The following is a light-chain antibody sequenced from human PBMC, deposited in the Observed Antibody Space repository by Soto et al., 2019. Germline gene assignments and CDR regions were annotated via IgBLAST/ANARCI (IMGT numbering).Light chain of an antibody. CDR1: QSVSSSY. CDR2: AAS. V-gene: IGKV3-20*01. J-gene: IGKJ3*01. Sequence: EIVLTQSPGTLSLSPGERATLSCRASQSVSSSYLAWYQQKPGQAPRLLIYAASSRATGIPDRFSGSGSGTAFTITISRLESEDFAVYYCQQYGSSPPIFTFGPGTKVDIK. CDR3: QQYGSSPPIFT.